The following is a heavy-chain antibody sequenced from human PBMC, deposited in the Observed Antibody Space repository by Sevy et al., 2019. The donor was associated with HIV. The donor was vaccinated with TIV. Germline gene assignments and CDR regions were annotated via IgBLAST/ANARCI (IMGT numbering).Heavy chain of an antibody. Sequence: GGSLRLSCAASVFTFSSYSMNWVRQAPGKGLEWVSYISSSSSTIYYADSVKGRFTISRDNAKNSLYLQMNSLRDEDTAVYYCARGYCSSTSCYWENWFDPWGQGTLVTVSS. J-gene: IGHJ5*02. CDR3: ARGYCSSTSCYWENWFDP. V-gene: IGHV3-48*02. CDR1: VFTFSSYS. CDR2: ISSSSSTI. D-gene: IGHD2-2*01.